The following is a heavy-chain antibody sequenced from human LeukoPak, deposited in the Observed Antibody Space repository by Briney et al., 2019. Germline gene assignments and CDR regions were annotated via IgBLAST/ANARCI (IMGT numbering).Heavy chain of an antibody. Sequence: GGSLRLSCAASGFTFSSYAMSWVRQAPGKGLEWVSAISCSGGSTYYADSVKGRFTISRDNSKNSLYLQMNSLRAEDTALYYCPKDRASYYDFWSGYFLPFVYWGQGTLVTVSS. V-gene: IGHV3-23*01. CDR3: PKDRASYYDFWSGYFLPFVY. CDR2: ISCSGGST. J-gene: IGHJ4*02. D-gene: IGHD3-3*01. CDR1: GFTFSSYA.